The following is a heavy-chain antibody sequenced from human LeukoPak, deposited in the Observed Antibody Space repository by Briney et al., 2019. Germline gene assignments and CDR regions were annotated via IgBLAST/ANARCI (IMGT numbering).Heavy chain of an antibody. CDR3: VRDSDSFGFDH. Sequence: GESLRLSCATSGFSVSSNFMSWVRQAPGKGLEWVSVIYSIGSTYYTDSVKGRFTTSRDNSKSTVYLQMDSLRAEDTAVYYCVRDSDSFGFDHWGQGTLVTVSS. D-gene: IGHD3-10*01. CDR1: GFSVSSNF. J-gene: IGHJ4*02. CDR2: IYSIGST. V-gene: IGHV3-53*01.